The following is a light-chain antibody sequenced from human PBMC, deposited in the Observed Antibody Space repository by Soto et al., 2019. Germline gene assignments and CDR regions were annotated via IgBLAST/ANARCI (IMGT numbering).Light chain of an antibody. V-gene: IGLV2-11*01. CDR1: SSDVGGYNY. CDR3: CSYAGSYKGYV. Sequence: QSALTQPRSVSGSPGQSVTISCTGTSSDVGGYNYVSWYQQHPGKAPKLMIYDVSKRPSGVPDRFSGSKSGNTASLTISGLQAEDEADYYCCSYAGSYKGYVLGNGTKVTVL. J-gene: IGLJ1*01. CDR2: DVS.